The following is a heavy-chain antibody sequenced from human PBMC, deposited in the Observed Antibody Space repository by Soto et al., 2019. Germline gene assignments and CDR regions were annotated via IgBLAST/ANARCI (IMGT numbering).Heavy chain of an antibody. V-gene: IGHV3-23*01. Sequence: EVQLLESGGDLVQPGGSLRLSCAASGFIFSHYGMSWVRQGPGMGLQWVSSITNTGGDIYYAESVEGRFTISRDNPRNTLYLQMNSRRAEDTAVYYCARNGPYYYDFWGQGTLVTVSS. D-gene: IGHD2-8*01. J-gene: IGHJ4*02. CDR3: ARNGPYYYDF. CDR2: ITNTGGDI. CDR1: GFIFSHYG.